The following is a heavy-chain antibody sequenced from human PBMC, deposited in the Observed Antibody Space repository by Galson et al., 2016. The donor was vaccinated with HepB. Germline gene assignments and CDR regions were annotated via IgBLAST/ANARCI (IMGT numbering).Heavy chain of an antibody. CDR1: GGSIRNGGYY. CDR3: ASGRARHTGRDNWFGV. D-gene: IGHD1-26*01. Sequence: TLSLTCTVSGGSIRNGGYYWSWVRQHPGKGLEWIGFVYYNGNTYYNPSLRSRMAISIDTSQNHFSLRLSSVIAADTAVYYCASGRARHTGRDNWFGVWGQGTLVTVPS. J-gene: IGHJ5*02. V-gene: IGHV4-31*03. CDR2: VYYNGNT.